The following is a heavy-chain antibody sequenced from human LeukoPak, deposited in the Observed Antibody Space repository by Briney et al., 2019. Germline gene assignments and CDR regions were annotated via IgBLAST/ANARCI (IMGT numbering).Heavy chain of an antibody. CDR1: GGSFSGYY. D-gene: IGHD4/OR15-4a*01. V-gene: IGHV4-34*01. CDR2: INHSGST. CDR3: ARGGGDSPNYYFDY. Sequence: SETLSLTCAVYGGSFSGYYWSWIRQPPGKGLEWIGEINHSGSTNYNPSLKSRVTISVDTSKNQFSLKLSSVTAADTAVYYCARGGGDSPNYYFDYWGQGTLVTVSS. J-gene: IGHJ4*02.